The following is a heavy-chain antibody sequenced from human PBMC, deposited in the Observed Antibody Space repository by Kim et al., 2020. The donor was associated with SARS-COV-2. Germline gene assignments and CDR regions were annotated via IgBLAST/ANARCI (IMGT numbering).Heavy chain of an antibody. CDR2: INTNTGNP. CDR3: AKGSGRYLLY. CDR1: GYTFTDNS. J-gene: IGHJ4*02. Sequence: ASVKVSCKASGYTFTDNSMNWVRQAPGQGLEWLGWINTNTGNPTYAQGSTGQFVFSVDTSVSTAYLQNNGLKADDTAVYFCAKGSGRYLLYWGQGTLVTVSS. D-gene: IGHD1-26*01. V-gene: IGHV7-4-1*02.